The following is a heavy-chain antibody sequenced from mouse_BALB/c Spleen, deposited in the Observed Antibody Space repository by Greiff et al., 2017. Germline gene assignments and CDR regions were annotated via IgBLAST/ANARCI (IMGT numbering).Heavy chain of an antibody. CDR1: GFAFSSYD. V-gene: IGHV5-12-1*01. D-gene: IGHD2-14*01. Sequence: EVKLMESGGGLVKPGGSLKLSCAASGFAFSSYDMSWVRQTPEKRLEWVAYISSGGGSTYYPDTVKGRFTISRDNAKNTLYLQMSSLKSEDTAMYYCARHELYRYDRCDAMDYWGQGTSVTVSS. CDR2: ISSGGGST. J-gene: IGHJ4*01. CDR3: ARHELYRYDRCDAMDY.